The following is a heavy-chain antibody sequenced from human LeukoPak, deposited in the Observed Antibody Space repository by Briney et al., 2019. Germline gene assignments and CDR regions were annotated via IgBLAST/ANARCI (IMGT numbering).Heavy chain of an antibody. J-gene: IGHJ4*02. CDR2: INHSGST. CDR1: GGSFSGYY. CDR3: ASSGRELSLSGRLFDY. V-gene: IGHV4-34*01. Sequence: SETLSLTCAVYGGSFSGYYWSWIRQPPGKGLEWIGEINHSGSTNYNPSLKSRVTISVDTSNNQFSLKLSSVTAADTAVYYCASSGRELSLSGRLFDYWGQGTLVTVSS. D-gene: IGHD3-16*02.